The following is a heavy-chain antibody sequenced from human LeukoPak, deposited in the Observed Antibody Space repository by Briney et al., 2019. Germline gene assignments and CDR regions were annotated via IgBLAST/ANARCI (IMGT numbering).Heavy chain of an antibody. V-gene: IGHV4-59*11. CDR2: IYYSGST. Sequence: SGTLCLTCTVSGGSLSSHYWSWIRQPPGKGLEWIGDIYYSGSTNYNPSLKSRVTISVDTSKNQVSQKLSSVTAADTAVYYCARGPATRMGYYYYYYVDVWGKGTTVTVSS. D-gene: IGHD1-14*01. J-gene: IGHJ6*03. CDR3: ARGPATRMGYYYYYYVDV. CDR1: GGSLSSHY.